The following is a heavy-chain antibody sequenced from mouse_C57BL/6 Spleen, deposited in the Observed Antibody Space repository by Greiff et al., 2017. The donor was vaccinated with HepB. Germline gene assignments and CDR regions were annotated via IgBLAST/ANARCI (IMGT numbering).Heavy chain of an antibody. Sequence: QVQLQQSGAELVKPGASVKLSCKASGYTFTSYWMQWVKQRPGQGLEWIGEIDPSDSYTNYNQKFKGKATLTVDTSSSTAYMQLSSLTSEDSAVYYCAREITTRKTGFAYWGQGTLVTVSA. CDR3: AREITTRKTGFAY. CDR2: IDPSDSYT. J-gene: IGHJ3*01. CDR1: GYTFTSYW. V-gene: IGHV1-50*01. D-gene: IGHD2-4*01.